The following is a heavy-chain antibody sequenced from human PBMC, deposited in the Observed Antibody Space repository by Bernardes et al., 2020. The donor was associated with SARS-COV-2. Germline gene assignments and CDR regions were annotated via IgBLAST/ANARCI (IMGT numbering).Heavy chain of an antibody. D-gene: IGHD3-22*01. CDR3: ARTLTYYYDSSGYYNYYYYGTDV. CDR1: GISLSTSGMC. CDR2: IDWDDDK. Sequence: SGPTLVKPTQTLTLTCTFSGISLSTSGMCVSWIRQPPGKALEWLALIDWDDDKYYSTSLKTRLTISKDTSKNQVVLTMTNMDPVDTATYYCARTLTYYYDSSGYYNYYYYGTDVWGQGTTVTVSS. V-gene: IGHV2-70*01. J-gene: IGHJ6*02.